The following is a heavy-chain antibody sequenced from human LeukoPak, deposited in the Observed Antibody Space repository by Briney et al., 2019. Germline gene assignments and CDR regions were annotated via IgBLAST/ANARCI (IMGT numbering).Heavy chain of an antibody. J-gene: IGHJ5*02. V-gene: IGHV3-7*03. CDR1: AFIFSGHW. Sequence: GGSLRLSCEGSAFIFSGHWMNWVRQTPGKGLEWVASIKEDGSERQYVDSVKGRFSISRDNTKGSLFLQLNSLRAEDTAVYYCARGPYCSSTSCPTANWFDPWGQGTLVTVSS. CDR2: IKEDGSER. D-gene: IGHD2-2*01. CDR3: ARGPYCSSTSCPTANWFDP.